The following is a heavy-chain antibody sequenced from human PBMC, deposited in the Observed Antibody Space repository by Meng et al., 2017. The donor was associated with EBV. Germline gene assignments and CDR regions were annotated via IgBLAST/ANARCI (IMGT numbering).Heavy chain of an antibody. CDR3: ARVSFYDYWSGYSFNWFDP. CDR2: VYYSGNS. J-gene: IGHJ5*02. CDR1: GDSISSRSYY. V-gene: IGHV4-39*01. D-gene: IGHD3-3*01. Sequence: QLQLYQSGPGLVKPSETLSLTCTVAGDSISSRSYYWGWIRQSPGKGLEWIGNVYYSGNSYYNPSLKSRVTISVDTSKNQFYLKLISVTAADTAVYFCARVSFYDYWSGYSFNWFDPWGQGTLVTVAS.